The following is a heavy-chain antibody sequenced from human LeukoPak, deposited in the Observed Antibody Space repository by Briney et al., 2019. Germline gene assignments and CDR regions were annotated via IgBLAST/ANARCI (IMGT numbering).Heavy chain of an antibody. V-gene: IGHV4-61*02. D-gene: IGHD3-22*01. J-gene: IGHJ4*02. Sequence: SETLSLTCTVSGGSISSGSYYWSWIRQPAGKGLEWIGRIYTSGSTNYNPSLKSRVTISVDTSKNQFSLTLSSVTAADTAVYYCARDGSSGYFFDYWGQGTLVTVSS. CDR3: ARDGSSGYFFDY. CDR1: GGSISSGSYY. CDR2: IYTSGST.